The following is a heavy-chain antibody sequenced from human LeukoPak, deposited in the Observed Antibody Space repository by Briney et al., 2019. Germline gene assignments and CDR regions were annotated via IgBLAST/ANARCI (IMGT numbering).Heavy chain of an antibody. CDR3: ARDLYTYAYAY. Sequence: PGGSLRLSCTASGFTFGDYAMNWVRQAPGKGLEWVSYISSNGSTIYYADSVKGRFTISRDNARDSLYLQMNSLRAEDTAIYYCARDLYTYAYAYWGQGTLVTVSS. CDR1: GFTFGDYA. D-gene: IGHD5-18*01. CDR2: ISSNGSTI. J-gene: IGHJ4*02. V-gene: IGHV3-48*03.